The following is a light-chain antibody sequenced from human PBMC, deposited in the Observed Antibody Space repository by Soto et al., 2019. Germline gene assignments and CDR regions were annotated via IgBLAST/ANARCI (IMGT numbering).Light chain of an antibody. J-gene: IGKJ1*01. CDR1: QSISSW. V-gene: IGKV1-5*03. CDR2: KAS. CDR3: QQYNSSPAWT. Sequence: EIQMTQSPSTLSASVGDRVTITCRASQSISSWLAWYQQKPGKAPKLLIYKASSLESGVPSRFSGSGSGTEFTLTISSLQPDDFATYYCQQYNSSPAWTFGQGTKVDIK.